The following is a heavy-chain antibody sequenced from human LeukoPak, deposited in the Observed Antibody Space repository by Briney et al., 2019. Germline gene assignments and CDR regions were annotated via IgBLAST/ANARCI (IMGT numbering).Heavy chain of an antibody. J-gene: IGHJ4*02. CDR1: GGSISSSSYY. CDR3: AREVGYYRSGSYPFDY. Sequence: SETLSLTCTVSGGSISSSSYYWGWIRQPPGKGLEWIGSIYYSGSTYYNPSLKSRVTISVDTSKNQFSLKLSSVTAADTAVYYCAREVGYYRSGSYPFDYWGQGTLVTVSS. CDR2: IYYSGST. V-gene: IGHV4-39*02. D-gene: IGHD3-10*01.